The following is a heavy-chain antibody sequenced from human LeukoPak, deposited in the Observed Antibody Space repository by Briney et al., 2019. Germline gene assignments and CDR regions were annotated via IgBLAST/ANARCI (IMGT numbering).Heavy chain of an antibody. CDR1: GYTFTDYC. V-gene: IGHV1-2*02. Sequence: GASAKVSCKASGYTFTDYCVHWVRQAPGQGLEWMAWINPKSGGTNYSQKFQGRVTMTRDMSISTAHTELNRMRSDDTAVCSSARVYCNSIRGCIRPNPW. D-gene: IGHD2/OR15-2a*01. CDR3: ARVYCNSIRGCIRPNP. J-gene: IGHJ5*02. CDR2: INPKSGGT.